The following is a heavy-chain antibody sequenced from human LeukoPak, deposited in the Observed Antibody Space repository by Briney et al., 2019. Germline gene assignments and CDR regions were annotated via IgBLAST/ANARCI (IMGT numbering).Heavy chain of an antibody. CDR2: IYSGGST. J-gene: IGHJ4*02. Sequence: GGSLRLSCAASGFTVSSNYMSWVRQAPGKGLEWVSVIYSGGSTYYADSVKGRFTISRDNSKNTLYLQMNSLRAEDTAVYYCATLQLEATFDYWGQGTLVTVSS. CDR3: ATLQLEATFDY. D-gene: IGHD1-26*01. V-gene: IGHV3-53*01. CDR1: GFTVSSNY.